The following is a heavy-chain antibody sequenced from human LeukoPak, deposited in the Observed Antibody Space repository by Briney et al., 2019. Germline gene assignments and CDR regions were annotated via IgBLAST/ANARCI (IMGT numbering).Heavy chain of an antibody. CDR3: AKAPYYGSRILIKSPAIYEY. J-gene: IGHJ4*02. D-gene: IGHD3-10*01. V-gene: IGHV3-23*01. CDR2: ISTGVGTT. CDR1: GFAFSSFD. Sequence: GGSLRLSCAASGFAFSSFDMSWVRQAPGKGLAWVSTISTGVGTTKYADSVKGRFTISRDNSKNTLYLQMNSLRAEDTAVYYCAKAPYYGSRILIKSPAIYEYWGQGTLVTVSS.